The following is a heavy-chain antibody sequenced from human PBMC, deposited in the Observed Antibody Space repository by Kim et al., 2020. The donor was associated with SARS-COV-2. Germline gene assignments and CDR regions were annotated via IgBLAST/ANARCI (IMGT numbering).Heavy chain of an antibody. Sequence: ANYAQKFQGRVTITADKSPSTAYMELSRLRSEDTAVYYCARWGCYGDYNFWGQGTLVTVSS. CDR2: A. D-gene: IGHD4-17*01. CDR3: ARWGCYGDYNF. V-gene: IGHV1-69*02. J-gene: IGHJ4*02.